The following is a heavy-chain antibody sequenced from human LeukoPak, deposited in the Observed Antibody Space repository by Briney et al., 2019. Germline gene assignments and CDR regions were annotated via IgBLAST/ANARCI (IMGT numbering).Heavy chain of an antibody. CDR2: ISGSGGST. D-gene: IGHD3-9*01. V-gene: IGHV3-23*01. Sequence: GGSLRLSCAASGFTFSSYGMHWVRQAPGKGLEWVSAISGSGGSTYYADSVKGRFTISRDNSKNTLYLQMNSLRAEDTAVYYCAKGSIRLALFDYWGQGTLVTVSS. CDR1: GFTFSSYG. J-gene: IGHJ4*02. CDR3: AKGSIRLALFDY.